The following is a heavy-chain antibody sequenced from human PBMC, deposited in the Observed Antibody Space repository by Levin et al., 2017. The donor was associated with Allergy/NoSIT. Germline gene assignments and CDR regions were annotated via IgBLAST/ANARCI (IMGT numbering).Heavy chain of an antibody. V-gene: IGHV3-23*01. D-gene: IGHD6-13*01. Sequence: GESLKISCVASGFTFSSHAMSWVRQAPGKGLEWVSTISGSGGSTYYADSVKGRFTISRDNSKDTLYLQMNSLRAEDTAVYYCAKDSYSSSWFPYYYYGMDVWGQGTTVTVSS. CDR3: AKDSYSSSWFPYYYYGMDV. J-gene: IGHJ6*02. CDR2: ISGSGGST. CDR1: GFTFSSHA.